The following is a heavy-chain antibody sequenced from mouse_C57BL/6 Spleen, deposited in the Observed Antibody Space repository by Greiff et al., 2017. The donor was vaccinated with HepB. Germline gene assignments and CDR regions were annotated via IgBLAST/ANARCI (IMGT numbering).Heavy chain of an antibody. CDR2: ISSGGDYI. Sequence: EVKLVESGEGLVKPGGSLKLSCAASGFTFTSYAMSWVRQTPEKRLEWVAYISSGGDYIYYADTVKGRVTISRDNARNTLYLQMSSLKSEDTAMYYCARGEGARAVFAYWGQGTLVTVSA. CDR3: ARGEGARAVFAY. D-gene: IGHD3-1*01. CDR1: GFTFTSYA. V-gene: IGHV5S21*01. J-gene: IGHJ3*01.